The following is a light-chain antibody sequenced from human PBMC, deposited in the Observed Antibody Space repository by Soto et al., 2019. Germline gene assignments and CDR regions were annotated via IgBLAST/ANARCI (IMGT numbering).Light chain of an antibody. CDR2: EVN. CDR1: SSYVGGYNY. Sequence: QSALPQPPSASGSPGQSGTISCTGTSSYVGGYNYVSWYQQHPVKVPKLMVYEVNQRPSGVPERLSGSKSGNTASLTVSGLQAEDEADYYCTSYAGGTNVFGNGTEVTVL. CDR3: TSYAGGTNV. V-gene: IGLV2-8*01. J-gene: IGLJ1*01.